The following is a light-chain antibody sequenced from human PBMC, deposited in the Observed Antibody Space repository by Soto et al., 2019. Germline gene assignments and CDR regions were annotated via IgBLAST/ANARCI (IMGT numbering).Light chain of an antibody. CDR3: QNYTSAPRT. V-gene: IGKV1-27*01. CDR2: AAS. J-gene: IGKJ3*01. Sequence: DIQMTQSPSSLSASVGDRVTISCRASQGISNYLAWYQQKPGKVPTLLIYAASTLRSGVPSRFSGSGSGTDFTLTISSLQPEDVATYYCQNYTSAPRTFGPGTKVDIK. CDR1: QGISNY.